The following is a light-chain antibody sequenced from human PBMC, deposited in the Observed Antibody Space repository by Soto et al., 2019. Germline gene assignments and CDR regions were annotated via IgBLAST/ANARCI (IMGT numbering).Light chain of an antibody. Sequence: DIVMTQSPDSLAVSLGERATINCKSSQSVLYSSNNKNYLAWYQQKPGQPPKLIIYWASTRESGVPDRFSGSGSGTDFTLTISSLQAEDVAVYYCQQYYSTPLTFGPGTRVAI. J-gene: IGKJ3*01. V-gene: IGKV4-1*01. CDR2: WAS. CDR1: QSVLYSSNNKNY. CDR3: QQYYSTPLT.